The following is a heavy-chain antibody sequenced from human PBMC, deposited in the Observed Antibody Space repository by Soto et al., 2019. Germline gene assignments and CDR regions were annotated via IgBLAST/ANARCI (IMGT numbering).Heavy chain of an antibody. CDR2: IRSKAYGGTT. J-gene: IGHJ6*01. Sequence: GGSLRLSCTSSVCTFGDYAMSCVRQSPGKWLEWVGFIRSKAYGGTTEYAASVKGRFTISRDDSKSIAYLQMNSLKTEDTAVYYCTRVKADDYGDYMGSYYYYGMEVWGQGTTVSVSS. V-gene: IGHV3-49*04. D-gene: IGHD4-17*01. CDR3: TRVKADDYGDYMGSYYYYGMEV. CDR1: VCTFGDYA.